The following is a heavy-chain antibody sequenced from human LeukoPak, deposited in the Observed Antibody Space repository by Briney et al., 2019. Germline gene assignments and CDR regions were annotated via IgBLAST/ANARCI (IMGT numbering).Heavy chain of an antibody. CDR3: ARVGDTSGYFYYFDY. J-gene: IGHJ4*02. D-gene: IGHD3-22*01. CDR1: GGPISSFY. CDR2: ISYGGGT. Sequence: SETLSLTCAVSGGPISSFYWSWVRQPPGKGLEWVGYISYGGGTTYNPSLKRRVSMSIDTSKNQFSLRLSSVTAADTALYYRARVGDTSGYFYYFDYWGQGTLVTVSS. V-gene: IGHV4-59*08.